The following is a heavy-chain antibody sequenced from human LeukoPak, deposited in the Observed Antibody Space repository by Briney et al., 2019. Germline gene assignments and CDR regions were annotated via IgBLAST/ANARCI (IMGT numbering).Heavy chain of an antibody. CDR2: INPNSGGT. Sequence: ASVKVSCKASGYTFTGYYMHWVRQAPGQGLEWMGWINPNSGGTNYAQKFQGRVTMTRDTSISTAYMELSRLRSDDTAVYYCARPHYYDSSGYDTWAFDIWGQGTMVTVSS. CDR1: GYTFTGYY. D-gene: IGHD3-22*01. J-gene: IGHJ3*02. CDR3: ARPHYYDSSGYDTWAFDI. V-gene: IGHV1-2*02.